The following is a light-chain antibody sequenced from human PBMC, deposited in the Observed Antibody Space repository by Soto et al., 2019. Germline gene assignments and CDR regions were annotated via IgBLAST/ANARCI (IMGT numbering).Light chain of an antibody. V-gene: IGKV1-5*03. CDR2: KAS. CDR1: QSISSW. Sequence: DIQVTQTPSTLSASVGDRVTITCRVGQSISSWLAWYQQKPGKAPKVLIYKASSLESGVPSRFSGSGSGTEFTFTISSLQPDDFATYYCQQYTSYSSFGQGTKVDI. J-gene: IGKJ1*01. CDR3: QQYTSYSS.